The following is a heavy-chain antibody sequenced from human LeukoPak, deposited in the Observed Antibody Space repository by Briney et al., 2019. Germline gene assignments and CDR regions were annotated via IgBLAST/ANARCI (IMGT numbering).Heavy chain of an antibody. CDR1: GFTFSSAW. D-gene: IGHD1-26*01. CDR2: IKGETAAGAP. V-gene: IGHV3-15*01. CDR3: AKDQRWESPHYLDS. J-gene: IGHJ4*02. Sequence: GGSLRLSCAASGFTFSSAWMSWVRQAPGKGLEWVGRIKGETAAGAPDYVASVKGRFTISRDDSKNTLFLQMNSLRDEDTALYYCAKDQRWESPHYLDSWGQGTLVTVSS.